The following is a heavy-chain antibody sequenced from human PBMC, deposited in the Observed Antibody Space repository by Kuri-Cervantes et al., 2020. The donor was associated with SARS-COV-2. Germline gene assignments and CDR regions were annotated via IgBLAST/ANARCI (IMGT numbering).Heavy chain of an antibody. CDR3: ARERSGGLPFGYYYYGMDV. D-gene: IGHD3-10*01. CDR2: IHHSGST. V-gene: IGHV4-34*01. Sequence: LEPLSLTCAAYGGTFSDYYWTWIRQPPGKGLEWIGEIHHSGSTTYNPSLKSRVTVSADTSKNHFSLNLSSVTAADTAVYYCARERSGGLPFGYYYYGMDVWEQGTTVTVSS. J-gene: IGHJ6*01. CDR1: GGTFSDYY.